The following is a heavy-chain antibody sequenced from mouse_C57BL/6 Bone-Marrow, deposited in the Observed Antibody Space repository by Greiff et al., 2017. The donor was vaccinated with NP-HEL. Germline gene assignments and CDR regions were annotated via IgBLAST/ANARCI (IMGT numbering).Heavy chain of an antibody. J-gene: IGHJ4*01. CDR2: INPDSSTI. Sequence: EVKLMESGGGLVQPGGSLKLSCAASGIDFSRYWMSWVRRAPGKGLEWIGEINPDSSTINYAPSLKDKFIISRDNAKNTLYLQMSKVRSEDTALYYCASLAYYSNYYAMDYWGQGTSVTVSS. CDR3: ASLAYYSNYYAMDY. D-gene: IGHD2-5*01. V-gene: IGHV4-1*01. CDR1: GIDFSRYW.